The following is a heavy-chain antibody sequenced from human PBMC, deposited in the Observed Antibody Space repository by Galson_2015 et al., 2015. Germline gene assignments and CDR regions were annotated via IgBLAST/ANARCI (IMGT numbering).Heavy chain of an antibody. CDR2: ISYDGSNK. J-gene: IGHJ6*02. CDR3: ARDYGDYGMDV. CDR1: GFTFSSYG. V-gene: IGHV3-30*03. Sequence: SLRLSCAASGFTFSSYGMHWVRQAPGKGLGWVAVISYDGSNKYYADSVKGRFTISRDNSKNTLYLQMNSLRAEDTAVYYCARDYGDYGMDVWGQGTTVTVSS. D-gene: IGHD4-17*01.